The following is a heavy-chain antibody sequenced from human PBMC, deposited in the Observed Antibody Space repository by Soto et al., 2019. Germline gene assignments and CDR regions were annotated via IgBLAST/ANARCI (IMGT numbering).Heavy chain of an antibody. Sequence: QVQLVQSGAEVKKPGSSVKVSCKASGGTFSSYAISWVRQAPGQGLEWMGGIIPIFGTANYAQKFQGRVTITADESTSTAYMELSILRSEDTAVYYCARDYYDSSGPSHDYYYYGMDVWGPGTTVTVSS. V-gene: IGHV1-69*01. CDR2: IIPIFGTA. CDR1: GGTFSSYA. D-gene: IGHD3-22*01. CDR3: ARDYYDSSGPSHDYYYYGMDV. J-gene: IGHJ6*02.